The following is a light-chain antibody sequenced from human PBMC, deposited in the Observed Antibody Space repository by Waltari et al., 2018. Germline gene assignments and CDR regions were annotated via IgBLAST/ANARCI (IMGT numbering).Light chain of an antibody. CDR1: GSNIGAGHA. J-gene: IGLJ3*02. CDR2: GST. CDR3: QSYDTSLSVV. Sequence: QSVLTQPPSVSGAPGQRVTISCTGSGSNIGAGHAVHWYQHLPRAAPNLLIYGSTSRPLGVPARFFGSTSGTSASLAITGLQAEDEADYYCQSYDTSLSVVFGGGTKLTVL. V-gene: IGLV1-40*01.